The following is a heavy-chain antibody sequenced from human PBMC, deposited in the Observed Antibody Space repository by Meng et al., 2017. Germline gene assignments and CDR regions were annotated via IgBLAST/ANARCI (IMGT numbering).Heavy chain of an antibody. CDR3: TRDGGSADYYDSSGRF. CDR2: IRSKAYGGTT. D-gene: IGHD3-22*01. CDR1: GFTFGDYA. Sequence: GGSLRLSCTASGFTFGDYAMSWVRQAPGKGLEWVGFIRSKAYGGTTEYAASVKGRIAISKDDSKSIAYLQMNSLKAKDTAVYYCTRDGGSADYYDSSGRFWGQGTLVTVSS. J-gene: IGHJ4*02. V-gene: IGHV3-49*04.